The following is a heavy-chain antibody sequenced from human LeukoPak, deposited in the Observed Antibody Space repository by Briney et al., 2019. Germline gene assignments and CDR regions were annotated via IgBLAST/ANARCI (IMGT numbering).Heavy chain of an antibody. Sequence: GGSLRLSCAASGFTFSNAWMSWVRQAPGKGLEWVGRIKSKTDGGTTDYAAPVKGRFTISRDNSKNTLYLQMNSLRAEDTAVYYCAKDRDTYNYGSGSYGPGFDYWGQGTLVTVSS. V-gene: IGHV3-15*01. CDR3: AKDRDTYNYGSGSYGPGFDY. D-gene: IGHD3-10*01. CDR1: GFTFSNAW. CDR2: IKSKTDGGTT. J-gene: IGHJ4*02.